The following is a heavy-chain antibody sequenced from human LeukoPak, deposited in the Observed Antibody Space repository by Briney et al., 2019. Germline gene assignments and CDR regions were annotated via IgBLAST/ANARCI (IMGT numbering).Heavy chain of an antibody. J-gene: IGHJ4*02. Sequence: SVKVSCKASGGTFSSYAISWVRQAPGQGLEWMGRIIPIFGTANYAQKFQGRVTITTDESTSTAYMELSSLRSEDTAVYYCARGGNYDFWSGYYPTEYYFDYWGQGTLVTVSS. D-gene: IGHD3-3*01. CDR2: IIPIFGTA. CDR1: GGTFSSYA. V-gene: IGHV1-69*05. CDR3: ARGGNYDFWSGYYPTEYYFDY.